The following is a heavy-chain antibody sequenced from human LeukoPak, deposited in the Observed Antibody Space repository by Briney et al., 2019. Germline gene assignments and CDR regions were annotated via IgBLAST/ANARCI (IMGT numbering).Heavy chain of an antibody. CDR1: GLTFSSYG. CDR2: IWYDGSSK. J-gene: IGHJ4*02. D-gene: IGHD5-12*01. CDR3: AKDDSGSDSGITDY. V-gene: IGHV3-33*03. Sequence: RPGGSLRLSCAASGLTFSSYGMHWVRQSPGKGLEWVAVIWYDGSSKYYADSVKVRFLFSSHNPNNNLYLHMHILRAEDTFVYYCAKDDSGSDSGITDYWGQGTLVTVSS.